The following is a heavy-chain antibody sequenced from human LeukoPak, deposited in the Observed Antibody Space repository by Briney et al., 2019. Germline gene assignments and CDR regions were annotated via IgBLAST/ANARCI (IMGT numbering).Heavy chain of an antibody. D-gene: IGHD6-19*01. CDR2: IYYSGST. V-gene: IGHV4-59*08. Sequence: KPSETLSLTCTVSGDSISSYYWSWIRQPPGKGLEWIGYIYYSGSTNYNPSLKSRVTISVDTSKNQFSLKLSSVTAADTAVYYCARGGRYNSGSGDYWGQGTLVTVSS. J-gene: IGHJ4*02. CDR3: ARGGRYNSGSGDY. CDR1: GDSISSYY.